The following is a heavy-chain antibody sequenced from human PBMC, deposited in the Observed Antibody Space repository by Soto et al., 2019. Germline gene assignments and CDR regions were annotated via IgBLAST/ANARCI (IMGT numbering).Heavy chain of an antibody. D-gene: IGHD3-3*01. CDR2: ISPYNGNT. CDR1: GYTFTSHG. J-gene: IGHJ4*02. CDR3: ARDKLEMATIFAS. Sequence: QVQLVQSGAEVKKPGASVKVSCKASGYTFTSHGISWVRQAPGQGLEWMGWISPYNGNTDYAQKVQGRVTMTTDTSTSTAYTELRSLRSDDTAVYYCARDKLEMATIFASWGQGALVSAS. V-gene: IGHV1-18*01.